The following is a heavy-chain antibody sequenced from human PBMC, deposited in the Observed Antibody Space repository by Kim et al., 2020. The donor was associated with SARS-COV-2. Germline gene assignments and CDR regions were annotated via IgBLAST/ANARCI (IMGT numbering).Heavy chain of an antibody. CDR3: ATSHYSSGWYYFDY. CDR2: IYYSGTT. V-gene: IGHV4-39*01. CDR1: GGSISSSTYY. Sequence: SETLSLTCSVSGGSISSSTYYWGWIRQPPGKGLEWFGYIYYSGTTYYNPSLESRVTISVDTSKNQFSLNLTSVSAADTAIYYCATSHYSSGWYYFDYWGQGTLVAVSS. D-gene: IGHD6-19*01. J-gene: IGHJ4*02.